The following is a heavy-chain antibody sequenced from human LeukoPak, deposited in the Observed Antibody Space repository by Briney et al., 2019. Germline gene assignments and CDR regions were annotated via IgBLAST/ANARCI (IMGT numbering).Heavy chain of an antibody. CDR3: ARERGTMVRGVFYGMDV. Sequence: ASVKVSCKASGYTFTGYYMHWVRQAPGQGLEWMGWINPNGGGTNYAQKFQGWVTMTRDTSISTAYMELSRLRSDDTAVYYCARERGTMVRGVFYGMDVWGQGTTVTVSS. CDR2: INPNGGGT. D-gene: IGHD3-10*01. J-gene: IGHJ6*02. CDR1: GYTFTGYY. V-gene: IGHV1-2*04.